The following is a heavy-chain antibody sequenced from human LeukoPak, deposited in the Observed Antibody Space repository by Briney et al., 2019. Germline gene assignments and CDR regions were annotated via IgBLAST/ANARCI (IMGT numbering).Heavy chain of an antibody. J-gene: IGHJ4*02. CDR2: ISGSGGST. D-gene: IGHD3-22*01. Sequence: PGGSLRLSCAASGFTFSSYAMSWVRQAPGKGLEWVSAISGSGGSTYYADSVKGRFTISRDNSKNTLYLQMNSLRAEDTAVYDCAKEYYYDSSGGLDYWGQGTLVTVSS. CDR3: AKEYYYDSSGGLDY. V-gene: IGHV3-23*01. CDR1: GFTFSSYA.